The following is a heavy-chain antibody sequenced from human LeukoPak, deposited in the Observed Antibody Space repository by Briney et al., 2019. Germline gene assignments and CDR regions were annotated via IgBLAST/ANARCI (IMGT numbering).Heavy chain of an antibody. J-gene: IGHJ4*02. CDR3: ARAAMVRGVDYFDY. CDR2: ISYDGSNK. Sequence: PGGSLRLSCAASGFTFSNYGMYWVRQAPGKGLEWVAVISYDGSNKYYVDSVKGRFTISRDNSKNTLYLQMNSLRAEDTAVYYCARAAMVRGVDYFDYWGQGTLVTVSS. CDR1: GFTFSNYG. D-gene: IGHD3-10*01. V-gene: IGHV3-30*03.